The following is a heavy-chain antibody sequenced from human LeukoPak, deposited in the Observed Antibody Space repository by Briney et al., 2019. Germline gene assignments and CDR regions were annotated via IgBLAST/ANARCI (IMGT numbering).Heavy chain of an antibody. D-gene: IGHD1-26*01. CDR1: GFTFSSYS. V-gene: IGHV3-21*01. Sequence: PGGSLRLSCAASGFTFSSYSMNWVRQAPGKGLEWVSSISSSSSYIYYADSVKGRFTISRDNAKNSLYLQMNSLRAEDTAVYYCARDPGVGATYFDYWGQGTLVTVSS. CDR3: ARDPGVGATYFDY. CDR2: ISSSSSYI. J-gene: IGHJ4*02.